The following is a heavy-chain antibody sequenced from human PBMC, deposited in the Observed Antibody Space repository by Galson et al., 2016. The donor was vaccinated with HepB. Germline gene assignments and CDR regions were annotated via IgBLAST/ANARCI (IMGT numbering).Heavy chain of an antibody. CDR3: AKDRWFGEPWDY. CDR1: GFTFSSYA. CDR2: ISGSGGST. J-gene: IGHJ4*02. V-gene: IGHV3-23*01. Sequence: SLRLSCAASGFTFSSYAMSWVRQAPGKGLEWVSGISGSGGSTYYADSVKGQFTISRDNSKNTPYLQMNSLRAEDTAVYYCAKDRWFGEPWDYWGQGTLVSVSS. D-gene: IGHD3-10*01.